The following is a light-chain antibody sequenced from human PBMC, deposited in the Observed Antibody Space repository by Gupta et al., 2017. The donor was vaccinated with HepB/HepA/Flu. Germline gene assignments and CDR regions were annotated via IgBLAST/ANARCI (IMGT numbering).Light chain of an antibody. J-gene: IGLJ1*01. CDR3: SSYTRNSLYV. V-gene: IGLV2-14*01. CDR1: SSDIGGYNF. Sequence: QSALTQPASVSGSPGQPTTISCTGTSSDIGGYNFVPWYQQYPGKAPKLTIHDVSYRPSGVSNRFSGSKSDNTASLTISGLQAEDEADYYCSSYTRNSLYVFGTGTKVTV. CDR2: DVS.